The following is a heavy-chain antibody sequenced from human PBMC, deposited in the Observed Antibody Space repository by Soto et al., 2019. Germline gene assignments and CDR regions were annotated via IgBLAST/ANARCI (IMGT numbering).Heavy chain of an antibody. CDR3: ARDSEPYGDYFGYYYMDV. V-gene: IGHV1-69*04. CDR1: GGTFSSYT. CDR2: IIPILGIA. D-gene: IGHD4-17*01. Sequence: SVKVSCKASGGTFSSYTISWVRQAPGQGLEWMGRIIPILGIANYAQKFQGRVTITADKSTSTAYMELSSLRSEDTAVYYCARDSEPYGDYFGYYYMDVWGKGTTVTVSS. J-gene: IGHJ6*03.